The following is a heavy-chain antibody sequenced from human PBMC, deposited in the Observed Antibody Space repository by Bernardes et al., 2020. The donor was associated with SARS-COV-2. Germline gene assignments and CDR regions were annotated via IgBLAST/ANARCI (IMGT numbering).Heavy chain of an antibody. CDR1: GGSISSYY. V-gene: IGHV4-59*08. CDR2: IYYSGST. D-gene: IGHD3-22*01. CDR3: ARRGQKYYYDSSGYSH. J-gene: IGHJ4*02. Sequence: SETLSLTCTVSGGSISSYYWSWIRQPPGKGLEWIGYIYYSGSTNYNPSLKSRVTISVDTSKNQFSLKLSSVTAADTAVYYCARRGQKYYYDSSGYSHWGQGTLVTVSS.